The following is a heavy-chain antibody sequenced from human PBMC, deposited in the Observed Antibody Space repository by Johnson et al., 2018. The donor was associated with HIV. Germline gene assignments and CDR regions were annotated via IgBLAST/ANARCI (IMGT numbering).Heavy chain of an antibody. Sequence: VQLVESGGGVVRPGGSLRLSCAASGFTFDEYGLSWVRQVPGKGLEWVSGINWNGGSTNYADSVKGRFTISRDNAKNSLYLQMNSLRAEDTAVYYWARDHGWSRGWLFDAFDIWGQGTMVTVSS. D-gene: IGHD6-19*01. J-gene: IGHJ3*02. CDR2: INWNGGST. V-gene: IGHV3-20*04. CDR1: GFTFDEYG. CDR3: ARDHGWSRGWLFDAFDI.